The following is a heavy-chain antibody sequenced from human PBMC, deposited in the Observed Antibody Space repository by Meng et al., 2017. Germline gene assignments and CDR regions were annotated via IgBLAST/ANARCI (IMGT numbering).Heavy chain of an antibody. Sequence: VQLVQSGAEVKKPGASVKVSGKASGYTFTSYGISWVRQAPGQGLEWMGWISAYNGNTNYAQKLQGRVTMTTDTSTSTAYMELRSLRSDDTAVYYCARLLRPYSSSSNFDYWGQGTLVTVSS. D-gene: IGHD6-6*01. V-gene: IGHV1-18*01. J-gene: IGHJ4*02. CDR1: GYTFTSYG. CDR3: ARLLRPYSSSSNFDY. CDR2: ISAYNGNT.